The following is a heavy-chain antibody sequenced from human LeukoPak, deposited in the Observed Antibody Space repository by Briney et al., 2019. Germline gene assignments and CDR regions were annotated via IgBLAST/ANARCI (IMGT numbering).Heavy chain of an antibody. J-gene: IGHJ3*02. CDR2: IIPILGIS. CDR3: ARAGAVAGTYDAFDI. Sequence: ASVKVSCKASGGTFSSYAISWVRQAPGQGLEWMGRIIPILGISNYAQKFQGRVTITADKSTSTAYMELSSLRSEDTAVYYCARAGAVAGTYDAFDIWGQGTMVTVSS. D-gene: IGHD6-19*01. CDR1: GGTFSSYA. V-gene: IGHV1-69*04.